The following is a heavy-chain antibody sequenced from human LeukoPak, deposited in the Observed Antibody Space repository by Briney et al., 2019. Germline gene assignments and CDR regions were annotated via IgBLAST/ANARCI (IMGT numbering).Heavy chain of an antibody. D-gene: IGHD6-19*01. CDR1: GFTFSSYS. Sequence: GGSLRLSCAASGFTFSSYSMNWVRQAPGKGLEWVSSISSSSSYIYYADSVKGRFTISRDNAKNSLYLQMNSPRAEDTAVYYRARDLGIAVAGPYYYYGMDVWGQGTTVTVSS. J-gene: IGHJ6*02. V-gene: IGHV3-21*01. CDR2: ISSSSSYI. CDR3: ARDLGIAVAGPYYYYGMDV.